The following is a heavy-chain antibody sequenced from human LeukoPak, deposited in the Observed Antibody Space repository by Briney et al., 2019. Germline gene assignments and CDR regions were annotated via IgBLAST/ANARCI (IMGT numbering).Heavy chain of an antibody. CDR2: ISYDGSNK. V-gene: IGHV3-30*04. J-gene: IGHJ3*02. CDR1: GFTFSSYA. Sequence: GGSLRLSCAASGFTFSSYAMHWVRQAPGKGLEWVAAISYDGSNKYSADSVKGRFTISRDNSKNTLYLQMNSLRADDTAVYYCAGADAAMPDAFDIWGQGTTVTVSS. CDR3: AGADAAMPDAFDI. D-gene: IGHD5-18*01.